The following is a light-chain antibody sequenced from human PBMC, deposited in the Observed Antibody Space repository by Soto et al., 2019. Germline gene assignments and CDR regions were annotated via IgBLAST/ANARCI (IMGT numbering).Light chain of an antibody. J-gene: IGKJ3*01. CDR3: QHSDHLPL. Sequence: DIQMTQSPPYLSASIGDGVTITCQASHDIGNYLNWYQHKPGKAPNLVIYGAFNLETWVPSRFSGGGSGTDFTFTISSLRPEDIATYYCQHSDHLPLFGPGTKVDF. CDR1: HDIGNY. V-gene: IGKV1-33*01. CDR2: GAF.